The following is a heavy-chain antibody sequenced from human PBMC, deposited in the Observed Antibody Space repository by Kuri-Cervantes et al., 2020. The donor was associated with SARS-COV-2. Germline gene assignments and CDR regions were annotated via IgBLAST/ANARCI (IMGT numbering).Heavy chain of an antibody. V-gene: IGHV3-74*01. D-gene: IGHD3-3*01. CDR3: ARASLDLTIFGVAYDAFDI. J-gene: IGHJ3*02. CDR2: INSDGSST. CDR1: GFTFSSYW. Sequence: GGSLRLSCAASGFTFSSYWMHWVRQAPGKGLVWVSRINSDGSSTSYADSVKGRFTISRDNAKNTLYLQTNSLRAEDTAVYYCARASLDLTIFGVAYDAFDIWGQGTMVTVSS.